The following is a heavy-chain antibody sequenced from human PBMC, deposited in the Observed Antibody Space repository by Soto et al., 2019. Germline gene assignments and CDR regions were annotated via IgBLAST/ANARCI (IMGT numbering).Heavy chain of an antibody. D-gene: IGHD6-6*01. CDR1: GYSFASYW. CDR3: ARAFIAALPHGMDV. V-gene: IGHV5-10-1*01. Sequence: HGESLKISCKGSGYSFASYWISWMRQMPGQGLASMGRIDPSDSYTNYSPSFQGHGTISADKSSRTAYLQWSSLKASDTAMYYCARAFIAALPHGMDVWGQGTTVTVSS. CDR2: IDPSDSYT. J-gene: IGHJ6*02.